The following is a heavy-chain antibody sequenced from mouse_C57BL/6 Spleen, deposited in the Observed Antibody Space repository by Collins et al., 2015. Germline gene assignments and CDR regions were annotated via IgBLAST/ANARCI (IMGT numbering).Heavy chain of an antibody. Sequence: QVQLQQPGAELVMPGASVKLSCKASGYTFTSYWMHWVKQRPGQGLEWIGEIDPSDSYTNYNQKFKGKSTLTVDKSSSTAYMQLSSLTSEDSAVYYCARNSPYAMDYWGQGTSVTVFS. CDR1: GYTFTSYW. CDR2: IDPSDSYT. D-gene: IGHD2-12*01. CDR3: ARNSPYAMDY. J-gene: IGHJ4*01. V-gene: IGHV1-69*01.